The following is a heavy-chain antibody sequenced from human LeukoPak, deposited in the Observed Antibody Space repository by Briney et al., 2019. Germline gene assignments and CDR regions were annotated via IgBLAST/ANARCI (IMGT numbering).Heavy chain of an antibody. D-gene: IGHD3-9*01. J-gene: IGHJ3*02. V-gene: IGHV3-21*01. CDR1: GFTFSHSA. CDR3: ARDHRLRYFDWLFPTDAFDI. Sequence: GGSLRLSCAASGFTFSHSAMSWVRQAPGKGLEWVSSISSSSSYIYYADSVKGRFTISRDNAKNSLYLQMNSLRAEDTAVYYCARDHRLRYFDWLFPTDAFDIWGQGTMVTVSS. CDR2: ISSSSSYI.